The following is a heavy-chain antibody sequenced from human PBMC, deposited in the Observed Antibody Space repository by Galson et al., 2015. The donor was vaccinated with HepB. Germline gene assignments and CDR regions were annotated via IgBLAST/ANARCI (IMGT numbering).Heavy chain of an antibody. CDR1: GGSFSGYY. D-gene: IGHD3-22*01. CDR3: ARGYYDSSGYYPIDY. Sequence: ETLSLTCAVYGGSFSGYYWSWIRQPPGKGLEWIGEINHSGSTNYNPSLKRRVTISVDTSKNQFSLKLSSVTAADTAVYYCARGYYDSSGYYPIDYWGQGTRVTVSS. V-gene: IGHV4-34*01. CDR2: INHSGST. J-gene: IGHJ4*02.